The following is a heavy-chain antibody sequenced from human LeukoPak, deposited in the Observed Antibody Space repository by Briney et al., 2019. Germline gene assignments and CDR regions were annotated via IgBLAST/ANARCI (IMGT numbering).Heavy chain of an antibody. CDR1: GFTFNSHG. CDR2: ISSRGDYI. D-gene: IGHD3-22*01. CDR3: ARVLSADSPGFQH. V-gene: IGHV3-21*06. Sequence: GGSLRLSCAVSGFTFNSHGMSWIRQAPGKGLEWVSSISSRGDYIYYADSVVGRFTISRDNAGNSMFLQMNSLRAEDTAVYYCARVLSADSPGFQHWGQGTLVTVSS. J-gene: IGHJ1*01.